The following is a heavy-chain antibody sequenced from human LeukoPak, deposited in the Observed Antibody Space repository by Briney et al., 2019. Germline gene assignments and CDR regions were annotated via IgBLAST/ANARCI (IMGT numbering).Heavy chain of an antibody. D-gene: IGHD6-19*01. J-gene: IGHJ3*02. CDR3: ARDGAVAGRGSGAFDI. Sequence: GGSLRLSCAASGFTFSSYNMNWVRQAPGKGLEWVSSISTSSSYIYYADSVRGRFTISRDNAKNSLYLQMNSLRAEDTAVYYCARDGAVAGRGSGAFDIWGQGTMVTVSS. V-gene: IGHV3-21*01. CDR1: GFTFSSYN. CDR2: ISTSSSYI.